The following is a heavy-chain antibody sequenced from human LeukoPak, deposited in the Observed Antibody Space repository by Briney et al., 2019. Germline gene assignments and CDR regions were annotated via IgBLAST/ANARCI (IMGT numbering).Heavy chain of an antibody. V-gene: IGHV4-38-2*02. CDR1: GYSISSGYY. CDR2: IYYSGST. J-gene: IGHJ4*02. Sequence: PSETLSLTCTVSGYSISSGYYWGWIRQPPGKGLEWIGSIYYSGSTYYNPSLKSRVTISVDTSKNQFSLKLSSVTAADTAVYYCARSPVTTISFDYWGQGTLVTVSS. CDR3: ARSPVTTISFDY. D-gene: IGHD4-17*01.